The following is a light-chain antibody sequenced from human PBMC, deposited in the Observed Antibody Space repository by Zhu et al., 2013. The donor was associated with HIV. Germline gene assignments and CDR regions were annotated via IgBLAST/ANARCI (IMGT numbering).Light chain of an antibody. CDR2: GAS. J-gene: IGKJ2*03. CDR1: QSVSSN. V-gene: IGKV3-20*01. CDR3: QQYGSSQS. Sequence: EIVMTQSPATLSVSPGERATLSCRASQSVSSNLAWYQQKPGQAPRLLIYGASIRATDIPARFSGSGSGTDFTLTISRLEPEDFAVYYCQQYGSSQSFGQGTKLEIK.